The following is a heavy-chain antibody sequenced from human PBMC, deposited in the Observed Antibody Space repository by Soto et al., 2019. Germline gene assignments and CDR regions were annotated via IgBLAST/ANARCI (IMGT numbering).Heavy chain of an antibody. Sequence: PWWSLELCWAASGYTFCCSAMHWFRQDSDKGLEWVGRIRSKPNSHATEYAASVKDRFTISRDDSKNTAYLQMDSLKTEDTAVYYCARQFSEALNYFESSGYYYYFDYWGLGTLVTVSS. V-gene: IGHV3-73*01. CDR1: GYTFCCSA. J-gene: IGHJ4*02. CDR2: IRSKPNSHAT. CDR3: ARQFSEALNYFESSGYYYYFDY. D-gene: IGHD3-22*01.